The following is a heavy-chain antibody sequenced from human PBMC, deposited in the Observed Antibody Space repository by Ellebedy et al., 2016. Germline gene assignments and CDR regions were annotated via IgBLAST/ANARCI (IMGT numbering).Heavy chain of an antibody. Sequence: GESLKISXAASGFTFSSYWMSWVRQAPGKGLEWVANIKQDGSEKYYVDSVKGRFTISRDNSKNTLYLQMNSLRAEDTAVYYCARDEATYCGGDCYSGAVDYWGQGTLVTVSS. J-gene: IGHJ4*02. D-gene: IGHD2-21*02. V-gene: IGHV3-7*01. CDR1: GFTFSSYW. CDR2: IKQDGSEK. CDR3: ARDEATYCGGDCYSGAVDY.